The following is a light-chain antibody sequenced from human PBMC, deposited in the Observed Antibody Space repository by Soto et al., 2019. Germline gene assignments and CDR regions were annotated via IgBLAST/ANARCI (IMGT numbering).Light chain of an antibody. Sequence: EIVLTQSPSTLSFXRXEXXAXXCRASQSVSSYLAWYQQKPGQAPRLLIYDASNRATGIPARFSGSGSGTDFTLTVSSLEPEEFALYYCQQRSNWWTFGQGTKVDIK. J-gene: IGKJ1*01. CDR3: QQRSNWWT. CDR1: QSVSSY. V-gene: IGKV3-11*01. CDR2: DAS.